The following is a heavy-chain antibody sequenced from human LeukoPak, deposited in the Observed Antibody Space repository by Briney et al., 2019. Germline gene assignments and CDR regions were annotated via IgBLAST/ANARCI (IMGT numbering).Heavy chain of an antibody. CDR3: AKASCGGDCYSDY. CDR1: GFSFSYYG. CDR2: ISYDGSNR. V-gene: IGHV3-30*18. J-gene: IGHJ4*02. D-gene: IGHD2-21*02. Sequence: GGSLRVSCAASGFSFSYYGMHWVRQAPGKGLEWVAVISYDGSNRYYADSVKGRFTISRDKSKNTLYLQMNSLRPEDTAVYYCAKASCGGDCYSDYWGQGTLVTVSS.